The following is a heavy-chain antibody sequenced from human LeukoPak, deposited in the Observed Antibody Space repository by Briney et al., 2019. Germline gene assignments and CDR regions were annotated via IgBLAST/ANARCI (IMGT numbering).Heavy chain of an antibody. Sequence: SETLSLTCAVYGGSFSGYYWSWIRQPPGKGLEWIGEINHSGSTNYNPSLKSRVTTSVDTSKNQFSLKLSSVTAADTAVYYCARGLYSMVRGVIMTYYYYMDVWGKGTTVTVSS. D-gene: IGHD3-10*01. CDR3: ARGLYSMVRGVIMTYYYYMDV. CDR1: GGSFSGYY. J-gene: IGHJ6*03. V-gene: IGHV4-34*01. CDR2: INHSGST.